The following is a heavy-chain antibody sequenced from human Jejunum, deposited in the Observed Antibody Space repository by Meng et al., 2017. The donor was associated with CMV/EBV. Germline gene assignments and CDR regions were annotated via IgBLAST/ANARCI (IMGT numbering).Heavy chain of an antibody. D-gene: IGHD3-10*01. CDR2: ISSDGGDT. J-gene: IGHJ4*02. Sequence: SWVVSGFTFSTYAMNWVRQAPGKGLEGVSAISSDGGDTYYADSVRGRFTISRDNSKSTLYLQMNSLRAEDSALYYCAPTIRGAGLIIYWGQGTLVTVSS. CDR1: GFTFSTYA. CDR3: APTIRGAGLIIY. V-gene: IGHV3-23*01.